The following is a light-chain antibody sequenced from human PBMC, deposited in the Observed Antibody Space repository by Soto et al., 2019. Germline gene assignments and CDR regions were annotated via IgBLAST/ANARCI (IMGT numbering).Light chain of an antibody. Sequence: DIQMTQSPSSLSASVGDRVTITSRASERISSYLNWYQQKPGKAPKLLIYSASSLQSGVPSRFSGRGSGTDVTLTISSLRPEDFATYYCQQTFSRPWTFGQGTRVEIK. J-gene: IGKJ1*01. CDR3: QQTFSRPWT. CDR1: ERISSY. CDR2: SAS. V-gene: IGKV1-39*01.